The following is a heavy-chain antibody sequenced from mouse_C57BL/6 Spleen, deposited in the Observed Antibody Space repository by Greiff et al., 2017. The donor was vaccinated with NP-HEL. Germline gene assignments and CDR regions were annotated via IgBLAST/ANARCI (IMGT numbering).Heavy chain of an antibody. CDR2: IDPEDGET. V-gene: IGHV14-2*01. CDR1: GFTITDYY. CDR3: ARSDCYGLWYFDV. J-gene: IGHJ1*03. Sequence: VQLKESGAELVKPGASVKLSCTASGFTITDYYMHWVKQRTEQGLEWIGRIDPEDGETKYAPKFQGKATITADTSSNTAYLQLSSLTSEDTAVYYCARSDCYGLWYFDVWGTGTTVTVSS. D-gene: IGHD1-1*01.